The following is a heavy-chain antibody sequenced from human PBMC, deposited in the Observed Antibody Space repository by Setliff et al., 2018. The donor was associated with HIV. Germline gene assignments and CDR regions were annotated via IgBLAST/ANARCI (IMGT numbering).Heavy chain of an antibody. CDR2: INTNSGGT. J-gene: IGHJ4*02. D-gene: IGHD5-12*01. CDR3: AIDVIGAWLRPMPDY. Sequence: GASVKVSCKASGYTFIGYYMHWVRQAPGQGLEWMGGINTNSGGTNYAQKFQGRVTMTTDTCISTAYMELSRLRSDDTAVYYCAIDVIGAWLRPMPDYWGPGTMFTVSS. V-gene: IGHV1-2*02. CDR1: GYTFIGYY.